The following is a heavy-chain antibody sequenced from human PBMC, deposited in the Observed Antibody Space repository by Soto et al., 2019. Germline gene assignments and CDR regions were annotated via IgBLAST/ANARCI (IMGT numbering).Heavy chain of an antibody. CDR2: IYYRGNT. Sequence: SETLSLTCTVSGGSMSPYYWSWIRQAPGKGLVWIANIYYRGNTNYNPSLESRVTISVDTSKNQFSLKLNSMTAADTAVYYCARHSKKTGDFDYYYGMDVWGQGTTVTVSS. J-gene: IGHJ6*02. V-gene: IGHV4-59*08. CDR3: ARHSKKTGDFDYYYGMDV. D-gene: IGHD7-27*01. CDR1: GGSMSPYY.